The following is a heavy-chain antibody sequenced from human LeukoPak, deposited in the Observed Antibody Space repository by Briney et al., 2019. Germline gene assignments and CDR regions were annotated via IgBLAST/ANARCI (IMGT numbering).Heavy chain of an antibody. CDR1: GFTFSSYE. D-gene: IGHD5-18*01. V-gene: IGHV3-48*03. Sequence: GGSLRLSCAASGFTFSSYEMNWVRQAPGKGLEWVSYISSSGSTIYYADSVKGRFTISRDNAKNSLYLQMNSLRAEDTAVYYCARGPGGDTAMVYNWFDPWGQGTLVTVSS. J-gene: IGHJ5*02. CDR2: ISSSGSTI. CDR3: ARGPGGDTAMVYNWFDP.